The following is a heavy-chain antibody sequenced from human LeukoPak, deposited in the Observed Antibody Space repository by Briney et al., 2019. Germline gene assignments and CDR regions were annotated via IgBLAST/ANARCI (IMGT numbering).Heavy chain of an antibody. CDR2: ISAYNGNT. Sequence: ASVKVSCKASGYTITSYGISWVRQAPGQGLEWMGWISAYNGNTNYAQKLQGRVTMTTDTSTSTAYTELRSLRSDDTAVYYCARDLEYYYGSGSYYFDYWGQGTLVTVSS. D-gene: IGHD3-10*01. CDR1: GYTITSYG. J-gene: IGHJ4*02. CDR3: ARDLEYYYGSGSYYFDY. V-gene: IGHV1-18*04.